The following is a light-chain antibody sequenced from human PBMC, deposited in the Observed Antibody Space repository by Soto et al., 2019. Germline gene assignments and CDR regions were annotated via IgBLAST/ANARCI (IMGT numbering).Light chain of an antibody. CDR2: GAS. J-gene: IGKJ5*01. CDR3: QQYAGPPVT. Sequence: DSLLTQSPGPLSLSPGERATLSCRASQSLRGNYLAWFQQKAGQTPRLVIYGASSRATGIPDRFSGSGSATHFTLTISRLEPEDFAVYYSQQYAGPPVTFGPGTRLAIK. CDR1: QSLRGNY. V-gene: IGKV3-20*01.